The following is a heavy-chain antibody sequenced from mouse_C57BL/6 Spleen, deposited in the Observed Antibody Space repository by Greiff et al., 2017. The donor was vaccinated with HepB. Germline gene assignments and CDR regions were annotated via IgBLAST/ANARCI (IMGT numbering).Heavy chain of an antibody. V-gene: IGHV1-69*01. Sequence: QVQLQQPGAELVMPGASVKLSCKASGYTFTSYWMHWVKQRPGQGLEWIGEIDPSDSYTNYNQKFKGKSTLTVDKSSSTAYMQLSSLTSEDSAVYYCARGEGYDGCLYAMDYWGQGTSVTVSS. J-gene: IGHJ4*01. CDR3: ARGEGYDGCLYAMDY. CDR1: GYTFTSYW. D-gene: IGHD2-3*01. CDR2: IDPSDSYT.